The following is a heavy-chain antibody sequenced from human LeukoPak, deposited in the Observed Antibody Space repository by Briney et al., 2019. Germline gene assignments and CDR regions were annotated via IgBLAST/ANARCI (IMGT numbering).Heavy chain of an antibody. Sequence: SETLSLTYTVSGGSMSPYYWNWIRQAPGKGLEWIGYVFYSGNTYYNPSLRGRVTISIDTSKSQFSLNLSSVTAADTAVYFCAKGTRFDPWGQGTLVTVSS. CDR1: GGSMSPYY. CDR3: AKGTRFDP. V-gene: IGHV4-59*01. J-gene: IGHJ5*02. CDR2: VFYSGNT. D-gene: IGHD1-7*01.